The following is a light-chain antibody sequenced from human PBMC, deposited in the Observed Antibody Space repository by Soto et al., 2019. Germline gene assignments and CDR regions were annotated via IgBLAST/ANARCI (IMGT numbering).Light chain of an antibody. CDR3: IQDFISPLT. Sequence: AIQMTQSPSSLSASFGDRVTITCRASQGIRGDLGWYQQKQGKAPKLLISATSTLHSGVPSRFGGRGSGTNFTLTISSRQPEDFATDYCIQDFISPLTVGQGTKVEL. CDR1: QGIRGD. J-gene: IGKJ1*01. V-gene: IGKV1-6*01. CDR2: ATS.